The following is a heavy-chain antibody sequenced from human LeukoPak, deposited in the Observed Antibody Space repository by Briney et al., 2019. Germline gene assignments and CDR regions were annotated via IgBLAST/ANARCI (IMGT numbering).Heavy chain of an antibody. Sequence: PSETLSLTCSVSGGSISRSNWWSWLRQSPGKGLEWIGEIFHTGTTTYNPSLKSRVVMSIDKSKNQFSLKLTSLTAADTAVYFCAREEVKYFQHWGQGTLVTVSS. CDR2: IFHTGTT. CDR3: AREEVKYFQH. V-gene: IGHV4-4*02. J-gene: IGHJ1*01. CDR1: GGSISRSNW.